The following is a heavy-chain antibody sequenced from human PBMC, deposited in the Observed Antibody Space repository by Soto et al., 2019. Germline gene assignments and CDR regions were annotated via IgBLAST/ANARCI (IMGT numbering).Heavy chain of an antibody. CDR2: IYYSGST. Sequence: RSLTCTVSGGSISSGGYYWSWIRQHPGKGLEWIGYIYYSGSTYYNPSLKSRVTISVDTSKNQFSLKLSSVTAADTAVYYCARVMDYYDSSGYFDHWGQGTLVTVSS. J-gene: IGHJ4*02. V-gene: IGHV4-31*02. CDR1: GGSISSGGYY. D-gene: IGHD3-22*01. CDR3: ARVMDYYDSSGYFDH.